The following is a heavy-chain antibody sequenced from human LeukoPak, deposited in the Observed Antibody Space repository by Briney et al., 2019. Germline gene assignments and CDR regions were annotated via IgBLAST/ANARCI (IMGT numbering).Heavy chain of an antibody. Sequence: ASVNVSCESSRYTFSDFGMSGVRQAPGQGREWMGWISAYKGDTNYAHNLQGRVTMTTNTSTSTAYMELRSLRSNDTAVYSCARGRPSDYWGQGTLVTVSS. J-gene: IGHJ4*02. CDR3: ARGRPSDY. CDR2: ISAYKGDT. CDR1: RYTFSDFG. V-gene: IGHV1-18*01.